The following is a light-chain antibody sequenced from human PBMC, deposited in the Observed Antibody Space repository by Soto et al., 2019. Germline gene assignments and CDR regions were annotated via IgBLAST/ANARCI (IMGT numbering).Light chain of an antibody. Sequence: QSVLTQPPSASGTPGQKVTIPCSGSSSNIGSNTVNWYQQLPGTAPKLLIYSNNQRPSGVPDRFSGSKSGTSASLAISGLQSEDEADYYGAAWDDSLNGHVVFGGGTKLTVL. V-gene: IGLV1-44*01. CDR2: SNN. J-gene: IGLJ2*01. CDR3: AAWDDSLNGHVV. CDR1: SSNIGSNT.